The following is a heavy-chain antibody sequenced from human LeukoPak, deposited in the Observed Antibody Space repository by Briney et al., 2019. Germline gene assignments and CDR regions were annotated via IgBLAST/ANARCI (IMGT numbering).Heavy chain of an antibody. J-gene: IGHJ6*03. CDR3: ARGDTAMVSSARYYYMDV. CDR2: RSAYNGNT. D-gene: IGHD5-18*01. V-gene: IGHV1-18*01. CDR1: GYTFTNYG. Sequence: ASVKLSCKASGYTFTNYGITWVRQAPGQGLEWMGWRSAYNGNTKYAQTPQGRVTMTTDTSTSTAYMELRSLRSDDTAVYYCARGDTAMVSSARYYYMDVWGKRTTVTVSS.